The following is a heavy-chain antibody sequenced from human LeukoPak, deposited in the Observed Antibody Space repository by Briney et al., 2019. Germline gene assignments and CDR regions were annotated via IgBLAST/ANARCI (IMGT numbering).Heavy chain of an antibody. Sequence: LVKVSCKASGGTFSSYAISWVRQAPGQGLEWMGGIIPIFGTANYAQKFQGRVTITTDESTSTAYMELSSLRSEDTAVYYCARGTGIVGATFNYYYYMDVWGKGTTVTVSS. CDR1: GGTFSSYA. V-gene: IGHV1-69*05. J-gene: IGHJ6*03. CDR2: IIPIFGTA. D-gene: IGHD1-26*01. CDR3: ARGTGIVGATFNYYYYMDV.